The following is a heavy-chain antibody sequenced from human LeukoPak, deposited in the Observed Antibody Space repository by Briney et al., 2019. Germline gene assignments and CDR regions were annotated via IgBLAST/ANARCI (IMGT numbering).Heavy chain of an antibody. J-gene: IGHJ4*02. CDR2: IMIGGDGK. D-gene: IGHD2-2*01. CDR1: GFTFNNYA. Sequence: PGGSLRLSCAGSGFTFNNYAMSWVRRAPRKGLEWVSTIMIGGDGKHYADSVKGRFTISRDRSESTLYLQMNGLRADDTAVYYCVRAAPGDCSSTSCSLFDNWGQGILVTVSS. CDR3: VRAAPGDCSSTSCSLFDN. V-gene: IGHV3-23*01.